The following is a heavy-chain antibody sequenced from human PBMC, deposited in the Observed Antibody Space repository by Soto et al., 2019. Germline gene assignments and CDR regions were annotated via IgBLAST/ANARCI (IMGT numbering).Heavy chain of an antibody. CDR2: IYPSVSS. CDR3: EREKVGTTFFDN. J-gene: IGHJ4*02. CDR1: GFAISRGYY. D-gene: IGHD1-1*01. Sequence: SETLSLTCNVSGFAISRGYYWSWVRQPPGKGREWIGSIYPSVSSYHNPSLESRLTLSXXXXXXQXTXKXAXVTAXDTALYYCEREKVGTTFFDNWGQGTQVT. V-gene: IGHV4-38-2*02.